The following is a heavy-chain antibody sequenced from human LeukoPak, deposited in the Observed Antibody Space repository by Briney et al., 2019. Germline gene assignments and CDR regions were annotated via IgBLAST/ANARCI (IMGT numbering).Heavy chain of an antibody. V-gene: IGHV4-59*01. CDR1: GGSISSYY. CDR3: ARDSAGPRLKYYYYYGMDV. CDR2: IYYSGST. Sequence: KPSETLSLTCTVSGGSISSYYWSWIRQPPGKGLEWIGYIYYSGSTNYNPSLKSRVTISVDTSKNQFSLKLSSVTAADTAVYYCARDSAGPRLKYYYYYGMDVWGQGTTVTVSS. D-gene: IGHD6-25*01. J-gene: IGHJ6*02.